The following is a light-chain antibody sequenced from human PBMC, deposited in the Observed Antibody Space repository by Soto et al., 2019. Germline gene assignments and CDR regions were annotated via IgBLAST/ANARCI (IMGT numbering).Light chain of an antibody. V-gene: IGKV3-15*01. Sequence: EIVMTQSPATLSVSPGGRATLSCRASQSISDTLAWYQQKPGQAPRLLIYGASARATGFPARFSGSGSGTDFTLTISSLQSEDFAVYYCQQYGSSPQTFGQGTKLEIK. CDR2: GAS. J-gene: IGKJ2*01. CDR3: QQYGSSPQT. CDR1: QSISDT.